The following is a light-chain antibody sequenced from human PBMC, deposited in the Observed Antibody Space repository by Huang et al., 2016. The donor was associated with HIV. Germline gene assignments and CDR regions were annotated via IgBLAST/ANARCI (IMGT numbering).Light chain of an antibody. CDR1: QSVSGS. V-gene: IGKV3-15*01. CDR2: GAS. J-gene: IGKJ3*01. Sequence: ELVLTQSPATLSVSPGERATLSCRASQSVSGSLAWYQQKPGQAPRRLIYGASTRATGVPARFSGSGSGTEVTLTISSLQSEDFAVYYCQQYNNFYTFGPGTRVDIK. CDR3: QQYNNFYT.